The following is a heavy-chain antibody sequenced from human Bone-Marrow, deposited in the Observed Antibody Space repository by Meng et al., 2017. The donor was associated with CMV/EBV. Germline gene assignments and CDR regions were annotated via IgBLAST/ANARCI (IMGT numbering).Heavy chain of an antibody. CDR3: SSGDYDSSGRDWAY. D-gene: IGHD3-22*01. V-gene: IGHV1-69*05. CDR1: GGTFSSYA. J-gene: IGHJ4*02. CDR2: IIPIFGTA. Sequence: SVEVSCKASGGTFSSYAISWVRQAPGQGLEWMGGIIPIFGTANYAQKFQGRVTITTDESTSTAYMELSSLRSEDTAVYYCSSGDYDSSGRDWAYWGLRTLVTVSS.